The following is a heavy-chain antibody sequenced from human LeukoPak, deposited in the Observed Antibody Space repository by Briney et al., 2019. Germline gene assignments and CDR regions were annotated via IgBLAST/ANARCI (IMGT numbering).Heavy chain of an antibody. J-gene: IGHJ4*02. V-gene: IGHV4-39*01. CDR3: AARAATGTIVDS. Sequence: SETLSLTCTVSGGCISTSSYYWGWIRQPPGKGLEWIGNMYYSGTTYYDPSLKSRVTMSVDTSKNQFSLRLTSVAAADTAVYYCAARAATGTIVDSWGQGTLVTVSS. CDR2: MYYSGTT. CDR1: GGCISTSSYY. D-gene: IGHD6-13*01.